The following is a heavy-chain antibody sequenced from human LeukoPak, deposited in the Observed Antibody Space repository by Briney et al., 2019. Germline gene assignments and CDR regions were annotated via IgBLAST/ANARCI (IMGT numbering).Heavy chain of an antibody. CDR1: GGGGSISSHY. D-gene: IGHD3-22*01. Sequence: SETLTLTCTVSGGGGSISSHYWTWIRQPAGKGLEWIGRIYTSGSTNYNPSLKSRVTISADTSKNHFSLKLSSVTAADTAVYYCARGGYYDSNTVWFDPWGQGTLVTVSS. CDR2: IYTSGST. J-gene: IGHJ5*02. V-gene: IGHV4-4*07. CDR3: ARGGYYDSNTVWFDP.